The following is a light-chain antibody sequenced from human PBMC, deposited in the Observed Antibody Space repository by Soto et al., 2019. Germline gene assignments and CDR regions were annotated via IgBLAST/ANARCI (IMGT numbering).Light chain of an antibody. CDR3: QQYDT. Sequence: DIQMTQSPSSLSASVGDRVTITCQASQDISNYLNWYQQKVGKAPKLLIYDASNLQTGVPSRFSGSGSGTDFTFTISSLQPEDIATYYCQQYDTFGGGTKVEIK. V-gene: IGKV1-33*01. CDR2: DAS. J-gene: IGKJ4*01. CDR1: QDISNY.